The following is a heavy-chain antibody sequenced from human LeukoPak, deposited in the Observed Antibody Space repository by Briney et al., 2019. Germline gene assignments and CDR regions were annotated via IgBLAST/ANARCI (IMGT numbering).Heavy chain of an antibody. Sequence: GGSLRLSCAASGFTFSSYVMHWVRQAPGKGLEWVAIISYDGSNEYYADSVKGRFTISRDNSKNTLYLQMGSLRAEDMAVYYCARDPTPYDRLPGGAFDIWGQGTMVTVSS. J-gene: IGHJ3*02. CDR2: ISYDGSNE. CDR3: ARDPTPYDRLPGGAFDI. CDR1: GFTFSSYV. V-gene: IGHV3-30*14. D-gene: IGHD3-22*01.